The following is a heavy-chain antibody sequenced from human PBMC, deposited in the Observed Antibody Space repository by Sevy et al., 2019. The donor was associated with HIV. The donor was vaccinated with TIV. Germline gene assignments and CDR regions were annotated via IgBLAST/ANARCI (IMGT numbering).Heavy chain of an antibody. D-gene: IGHD3-16*01. CDR1: GFSFSTYW. CDR2: MNQDGTER. Sequence: GGSLRLSCAASGFSFSTYWMTWVRQAPGKGLEWVATMNQDGTERDYVDSVKGRFTISRDNTKTSLFLQMNSLNAEEQGVYSCVRAGLGGFSYCIDCWGQGNLVNVSS. CDR3: VRAGLGGFSYCIDC. J-gene: IGHJ4*03. V-gene: IGHV3-7*04.